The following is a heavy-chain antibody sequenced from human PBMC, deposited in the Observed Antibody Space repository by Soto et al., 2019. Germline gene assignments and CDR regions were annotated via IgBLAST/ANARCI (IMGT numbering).Heavy chain of an antibody. D-gene: IGHD2-2*01. J-gene: IGHJ4*02. Sequence: QVHLVQSGAEVKKPGASVKVSCKASGYTFNTYGISWVRQAPGQGLEWMGWINPHNGNTDLALQFQGRVTLTTDISRSTAYMELRSLRSDDTALYYCARDVGEHCSATRCDGGDSWGQGTPVTVSS. CDR1: GYTFNTYG. CDR2: INPHNGNT. CDR3: ARDVGEHCSATRCDGGDS. V-gene: IGHV1-18*01.